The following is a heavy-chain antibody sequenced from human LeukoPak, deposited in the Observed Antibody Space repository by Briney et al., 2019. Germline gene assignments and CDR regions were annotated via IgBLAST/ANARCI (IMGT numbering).Heavy chain of an antibody. V-gene: IGHV1-69*13. CDR1: GYTFTGYY. Sequence: GASVKVSCKASGYTFTGYYMHWVRQAPGQGLEWMGGIIPIFGTANYAQKFQGRVTITADESTSTAYMELSSLRSEDTAVYYCAFQTGTTGNWFDPWGQGTLVTVSS. CDR2: IIPIFGTA. D-gene: IGHD1-14*01. J-gene: IGHJ5*02. CDR3: AFQTGTTGNWFDP.